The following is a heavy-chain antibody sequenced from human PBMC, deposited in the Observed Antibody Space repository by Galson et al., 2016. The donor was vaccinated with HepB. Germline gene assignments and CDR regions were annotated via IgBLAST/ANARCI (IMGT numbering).Heavy chain of an antibody. CDR2: IYWNDEK. J-gene: IGHJ6*02. CDR3: AHRGGIFGEVRDRMDV. CDR1: GFSLSSPGVG. Sequence: PALVKPTQTLTLTCTFSGFSLSSPGVGVAWIRQPPGKALEWLAIIYWNDEKRYSPSLNSRLTIPKGTSKNQVVLTMTNMDPLDTGTYYCAHRGGIFGEVRDRMDVGGQGTAVTVSS. D-gene: IGHD3-3*02. V-gene: IGHV2-5*01.